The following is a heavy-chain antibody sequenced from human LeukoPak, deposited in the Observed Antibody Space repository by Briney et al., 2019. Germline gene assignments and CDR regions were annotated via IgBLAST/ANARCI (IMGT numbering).Heavy chain of an antibody. V-gene: IGHV3-33*08. CDR3: ARDGLRYCSGGSCYLIDY. Sequence: GGSLRLSCAASGFTFSDYWISWVRQAPGKGLEWVAVIWYDGSNKYYADSVKGRFTISRDNSKNTLYLQMNSLRAEDTAVYYCARDGLRYCSGGSCYLIDYWGQGTLVTVSS. CDR2: IWYDGSNK. D-gene: IGHD2-15*01. J-gene: IGHJ4*02. CDR1: GFTFSDYW.